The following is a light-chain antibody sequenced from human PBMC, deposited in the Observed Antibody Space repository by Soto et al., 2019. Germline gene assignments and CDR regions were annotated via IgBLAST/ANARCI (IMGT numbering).Light chain of an antibody. J-gene: IGKJ2*01. CDR1: QSLLYSDGNTH. CDR2: KVS. Sequence: DVVMTQSPLSLPVTLGQPASISCRSSQSLLYSDGNTHLNWFHQRAGQSPRRINYKVSNRDSGVPERFRGSGSGTDFTLKISWVEAEDVAVYYCIQSTHWPPYTFGQATKLEIK. V-gene: IGKV2-30*01. CDR3: IQSTHWPPYT.